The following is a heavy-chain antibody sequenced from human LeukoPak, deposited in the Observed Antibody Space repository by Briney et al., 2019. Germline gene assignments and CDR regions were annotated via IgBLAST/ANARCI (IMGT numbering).Heavy chain of an antibody. J-gene: IGHJ6*03. CDR1: GFTVSSNY. CDR3: ARGKAAPYYMDV. V-gene: IGHV3-66*02. CDR2: IYSGGST. D-gene: IGHD2-15*01. Sequence: GGSLRLSCAASGFTVSSNYMSWVRQAPGKGLEWVSVIYSGGSTYYADSVKGRFTISRDNSKNTLYLQMNSLRAEDTAVYYCARGKAAPYYMDVWGKGTTVTVSS.